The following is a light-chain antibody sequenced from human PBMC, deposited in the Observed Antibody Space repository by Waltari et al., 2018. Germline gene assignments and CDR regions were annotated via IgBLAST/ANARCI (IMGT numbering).Light chain of an antibody. V-gene: IGKV3-15*01. CDR2: GAS. CDR3: QQYNNCPRT. Sequence: EIVMTQSLATLSVSTGERPTLSCRASQSISSYLAWYQQKPGQAPKLLIYGASTRASGIPARFSGSGSGTDFTLTITSLQSEDFAVYYCQQYNNCPRTFGQGTKVEIK. CDR1: QSISSY. J-gene: IGKJ1*01.